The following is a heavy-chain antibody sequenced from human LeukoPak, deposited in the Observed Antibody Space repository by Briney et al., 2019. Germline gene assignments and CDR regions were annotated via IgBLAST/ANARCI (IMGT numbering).Heavy chain of an antibody. CDR2: INHSGST. J-gene: IGHJ4*02. V-gene: IGHV4-34*01. D-gene: IGHD6-19*01. CDR3: AREERYSSGWYDGNDY. Sequence: SETLSLTCAVYGGSFSGYYWSWIRQPPGKGLEWIGEINHSGSTNYNPSLKSRVTMSVDTSKNQFSLKLSSVTAADTAVYYCAREERYSSGWYDGNDYWGQGTLVTVSS. CDR1: GGSFSGYY.